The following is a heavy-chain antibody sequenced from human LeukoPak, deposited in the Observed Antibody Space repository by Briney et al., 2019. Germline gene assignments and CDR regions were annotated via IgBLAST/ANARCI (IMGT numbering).Heavy chain of an antibody. V-gene: IGHV4-38-2*02. J-gene: IGHJ3*02. CDR2: IYQSGST. D-gene: IGHD3-10*01. CDR3: ARALLLWFGESPCAFDI. Sequence: SETLSLTCTVSGYSISSGTYWGWIRQPPGKGPEWIGSIYQSGSTYYTPSLRSRVTMSVDTSKNQFSLRLSSVAAADTAMYYCARALLLWFGESPCAFDIWGQGIMVTVSS. CDR1: GYSISSGTY.